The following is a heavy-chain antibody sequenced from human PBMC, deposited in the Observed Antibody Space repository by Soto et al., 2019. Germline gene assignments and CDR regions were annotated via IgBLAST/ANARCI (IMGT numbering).Heavy chain of an antibody. CDR2: INAGNGNT. V-gene: IGHV1-3*01. CDR1: GYTFTNYA. Sequence: QVQLVKSGAEVKKPGASVKVSCKASGYTFTNYAMHWVRQAPGQRLEWMGWINAGNGNTKYSQKFQGRVTITRDTSASTAYMELSSLRSEDTAVYYCARVDCSGGSCYSGYWGQGTLVTVSS. J-gene: IGHJ4*02. CDR3: ARVDCSGGSCYSGY. D-gene: IGHD2-15*01.